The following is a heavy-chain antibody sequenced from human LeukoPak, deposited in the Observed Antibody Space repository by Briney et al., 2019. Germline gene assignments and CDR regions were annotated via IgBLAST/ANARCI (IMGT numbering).Heavy chain of an antibody. CDR2: IYSGGST. CDR1: GFTVSSNY. Sequence: GGSLRLSCAAPGFTVSSNYMSWVRQAPGKGLEWVSVIYSGGSTYYADSVKGRFTISRDNSKNTLYLQMNSLRAEDTAVYYCAREGYGGNSIDYWGQGTLVTVSS. J-gene: IGHJ4*02. CDR3: AREGYGGNSIDY. V-gene: IGHV3-53*05. D-gene: IGHD4-23*01.